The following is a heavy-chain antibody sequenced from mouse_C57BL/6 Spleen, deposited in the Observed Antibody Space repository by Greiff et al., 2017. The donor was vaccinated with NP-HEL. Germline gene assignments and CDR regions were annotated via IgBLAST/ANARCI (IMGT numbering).Heavy chain of an antibody. J-gene: IGHJ2*01. CDR2: INPSTGGT. D-gene: IGHD4-1*02. V-gene: IGHV1-42*01. CDR3: ARFPTGAYYFDY. CDR1: GYSFTGYY. Sequence: VQLKESGPELVKPGASVKISCKASGYSFTGYYMNWVKQSPEKSLEWIGEINPSTGGTTYNQKFKAKATLTVDKSSSTAYMQLKSLTSEDSAVYYCARFPTGAYYFDYWGQGTTLTVSS.